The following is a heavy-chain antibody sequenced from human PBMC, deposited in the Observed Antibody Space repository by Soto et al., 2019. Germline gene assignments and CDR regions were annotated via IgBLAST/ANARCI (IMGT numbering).Heavy chain of an antibody. CDR2: IYYSGST. J-gene: IGHJ5*02. Sequence: SETLSLTCTVSGGSISSGGYYWSWIRQHPGKGLEWIGYIYYSGSTYYNPSLKSRVTISVDTSKNQFPLKLSSVTAADTAVYYCARFVVAATRGGFDPWGQGTLVTVSS. CDR3: ARFVVAATRGGFDP. CDR1: GGSISSGGYY. V-gene: IGHV4-31*03. D-gene: IGHD2-15*01.